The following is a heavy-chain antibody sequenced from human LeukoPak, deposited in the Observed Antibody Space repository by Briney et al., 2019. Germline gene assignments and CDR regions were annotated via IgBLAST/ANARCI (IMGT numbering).Heavy chain of an antibody. D-gene: IGHD3-22*01. CDR2: ISHSGST. V-gene: IGHV4-34*01. CDR3: ARHNDDSSGYYRWIGY. CDR1: GGSFSGYY. J-gene: IGHJ4*02. Sequence: SETLSLTCAVYGGSFSGYYLSWIRRPPGKGLEWIGEISHSGSTDYNPSLKSLATISVDTSKNHFSLKLSSVTAADTAVYYCARHNDDSSGYYRWIGYWEQGTLVTVSS.